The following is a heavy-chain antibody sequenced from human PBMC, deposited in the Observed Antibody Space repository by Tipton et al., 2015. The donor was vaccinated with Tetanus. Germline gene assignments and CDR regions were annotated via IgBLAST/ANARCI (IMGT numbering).Heavy chain of an antibody. D-gene: IGHD6-25*01. J-gene: IGHJ4*02. V-gene: IGHV3-21*01. CDR3: VSGSALGN. CDR1: GFTFSTTK. CDR2: VSSTGLYI. Sequence: SGFTFSTTKMNWVRQAPGRGLEWVASVSSTGLYINYADSLKGRFTISRDNAKNSLSLQMNSLRTDDTAIYFCVSGSALGNWGQGTLVTVSS.